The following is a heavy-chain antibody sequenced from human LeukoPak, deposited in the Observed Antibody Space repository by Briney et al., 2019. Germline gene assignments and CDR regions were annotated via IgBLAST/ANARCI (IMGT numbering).Heavy chain of an antibody. CDR1: GGRFKSYG. CDR2: IIPVFDRP. V-gene: IGHV1-69*05. J-gene: IGHJ4*02. Sequence: SVKVSCKTTGGRFKSYGFSWVRQAPGQGLEWMGGIIPVFDRPTYAQKFEGRVTMTTDTSTSTAYMELRSLRSDDTAVYYCAREASYWGQGTLVTVSS. CDR3: AREASY.